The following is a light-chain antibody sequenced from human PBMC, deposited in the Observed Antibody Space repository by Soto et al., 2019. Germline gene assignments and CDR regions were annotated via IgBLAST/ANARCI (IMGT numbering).Light chain of an antibody. CDR1: QSVSSN. CDR3: QRHGSAAVR. V-gene: IGKV3-20*01. J-gene: IGKJ4*01. Sequence: MSQSPATLSVSTGERATLSCRASQSVSSNLAWYQQKPGQAPRLLIYGASSRPTGIPDRFSGSGSGTDFTRTICRLKPEDCAVYYCQRHGSAAVRVGGGTKVDIK. CDR2: GAS.